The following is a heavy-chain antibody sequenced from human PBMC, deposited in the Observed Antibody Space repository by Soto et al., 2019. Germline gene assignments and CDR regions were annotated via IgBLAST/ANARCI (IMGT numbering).Heavy chain of an antibody. CDR3: ARMGYSGYDFSPFDY. D-gene: IGHD5-12*01. CDR2: IYYSGST. J-gene: IGHJ4*02. V-gene: IGHV4-59*01. CDR1: GGSISSYY. Sequence: SETLSLTCTVSGGSISSYYWSWIRQPPGKGLEWIGYIYYSGSTNYNPSLKSRVTISVDTSKNQFSLKLSSVTAADTAVYYCARMGYSGYDFSPFDYWGQGTLVTVSS.